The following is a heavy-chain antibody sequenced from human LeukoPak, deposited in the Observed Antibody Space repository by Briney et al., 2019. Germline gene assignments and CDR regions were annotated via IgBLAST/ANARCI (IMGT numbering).Heavy chain of an antibody. V-gene: IGHV4-59*01. Sequence: KPSETLSPTCTGSGGSISSYYWSWSRQPPGKGLEWIGYNYYSGSTNYNPSLKSRATISVDTSKNQFSLKLSALTAADTAVYYCAGTYDYVWGSYRYAYWGKGTLVTVSS. CDR1: GGSISSYY. D-gene: IGHD3-16*02. CDR3: AGTYDYVWGSYRYAY. CDR2: NYYSGST. J-gene: IGHJ4*02.